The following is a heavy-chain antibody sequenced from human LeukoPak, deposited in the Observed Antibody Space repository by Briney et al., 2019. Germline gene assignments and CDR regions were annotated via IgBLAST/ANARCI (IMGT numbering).Heavy chain of an antibody. CDR1: EFSVGSNY. D-gene: IGHD1-26*01. Sequence: GGSLRLSCAASEFSVGSNYMTWVRQAPGKGLELVSVLYPGGSTYIADSVKGRFSISRDNSNNTLNLQMNSLRVEDTAVYYCARDRGGSYLQGYFLHWGQGSLVIVSS. V-gene: IGHV3-66*01. CDR3: ARDRGGSYLQGYFLH. CDR2: LYPGGST. J-gene: IGHJ1*01.